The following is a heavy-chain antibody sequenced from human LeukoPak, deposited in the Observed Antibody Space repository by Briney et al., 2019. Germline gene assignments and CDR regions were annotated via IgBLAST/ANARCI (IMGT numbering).Heavy chain of an antibody. D-gene: IGHD3-22*01. J-gene: IGHJ4*02. CDR2: ISGSGDTT. Sequence: QPGGSLRLSCAATGFTFSSYAMTWVRQAPRKGLEWVSGISGSGDTTYYADSVRGRFTISRDNSKNTLYLQMNSLRAEDTAVYYCARDVKYYYDSSGEPFDYWGQGTLVTVSS. CDR1: GFTFSSYA. V-gene: IGHV3-23*01. CDR3: ARDVKYYYDSSGEPFDY.